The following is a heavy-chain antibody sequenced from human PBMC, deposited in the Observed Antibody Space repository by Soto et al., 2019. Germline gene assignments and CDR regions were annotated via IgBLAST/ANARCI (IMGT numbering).Heavy chain of an antibody. CDR3: ARQRILTGRWYDAFDI. J-gene: IGHJ3*02. CDR2: IYYSGST. D-gene: IGHD6-13*01. V-gene: IGHV4-59*08. Sequence: PSETLSLTCTVSGGSISSYYWSWIRQPPGKGLEWIGYIYYSGSTNYNPSLKSRVTISVDTSKNQFSLKLSSVTAADTAVYYCARQRILTGRWYDAFDIWGQGTMVTVSS. CDR1: GGSISSYY.